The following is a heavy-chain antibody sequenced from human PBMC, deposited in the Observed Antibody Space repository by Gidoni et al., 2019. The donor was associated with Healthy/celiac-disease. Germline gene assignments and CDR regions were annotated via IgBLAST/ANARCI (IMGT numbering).Heavy chain of an antibody. CDR1: GGTFSSHA. CDR2: IIPIFGTA. Sequence: QVQLVQSGAEVKKPGSSVKVSCKASGGTFSSHAISWVRQAPGQGLEWMGGIIPIFGTANYAQKFQGRVTSTADESTSTANMELSSLRSEDTAVYYCAGNIVATEHHYYYGMDVWGQGTTVTVSS. D-gene: IGHD5-12*01. J-gene: IGHJ6*02. V-gene: IGHV1-69*01. CDR3: AGNIVATEHHYYYGMDV.